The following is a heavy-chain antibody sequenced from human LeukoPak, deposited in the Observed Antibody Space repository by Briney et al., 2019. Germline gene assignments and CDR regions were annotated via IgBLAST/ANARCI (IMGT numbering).Heavy chain of an antibody. V-gene: IGHV3-33*01. CDR2: IWYDGSHK. J-gene: IGHJ4*02. Sequence: PGRSLRLSCAASGFTSSSYGVHWVRQAPGKGLEWVAVIWYDGSHKYYADSVKGRFTISRDNSKNTLYLEVNSLRAEDTAVYYCARLNWQLDHYFDYWGQGTPVTVSS. D-gene: IGHD6-6*01. CDR3: ARLNWQLDHYFDY. CDR1: GFTSSSYG.